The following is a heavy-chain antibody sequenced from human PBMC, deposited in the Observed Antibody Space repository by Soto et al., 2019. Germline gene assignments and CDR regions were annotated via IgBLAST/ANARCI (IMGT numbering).Heavy chain of an antibody. CDR2: ISSDGYTK. J-gene: IGHJ4*02. Sequence: QVQLVESGGGVVQPGRSLRLSCSASGFTFSTFAVHWVRQAPGKGLEWVAVISSDGYTKYYTDSVKGRFTISRDNSKNTLFLQMNGLRTEDTAMYYCARAPTSRLDYWGQGTLVTVSS. CDR1: GFTFSTFA. CDR3: ARAPTSRLDY. V-gene: IGHV3-30-3*01.